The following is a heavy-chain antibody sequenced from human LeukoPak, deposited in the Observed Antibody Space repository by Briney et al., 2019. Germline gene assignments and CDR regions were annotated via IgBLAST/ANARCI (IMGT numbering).Heavy chain of an antibody. CDR3: ASSNGGNSGLDY. Sequence: GGSLRLSCAASGFTFSSYSMNWVRQAPGKGLEWVSSISSSSSYIYYADSVKGRFTISRDNAKNSLYLQMNSLRAEDTAVYYCASSNGGNSGLDYWGQGTLVTVSS. D-gene: IGHD4-23*01. J-gene: IGHJ4*02. CDR1: GFTFSSYS. V-gene: IGHV3-21*01. CDR2: ISSSSSYI.